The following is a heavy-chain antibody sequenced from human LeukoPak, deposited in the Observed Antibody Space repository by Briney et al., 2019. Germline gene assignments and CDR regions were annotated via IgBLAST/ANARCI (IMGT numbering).Heavy chain of an antibody. CDR3: ARVPRITMVRGVIDQ. CDR1: GDSFSGYY. V-gene: IGHV4-34*01. Sequence: ADSLSLTYAVYGDSFSGYYKSWVREPPGKGLEWVGEVNHSGSTNYNPSLKSRVTISVDTSKNQFSLKLSSVTAADTAVYYCARVPRITMVRGVIDQWGQGTMVTVSS. D-gene: IGHD3-10*01. CDR2: VNHSGST. J-gene: IGHJ3*01.